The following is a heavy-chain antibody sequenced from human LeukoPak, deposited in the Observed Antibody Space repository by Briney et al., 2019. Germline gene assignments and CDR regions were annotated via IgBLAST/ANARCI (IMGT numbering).Heavy chain of an antibody. Sequence: GGSLRLSCVASGFTFDDYAMHWVRQAPGKGLEWVSGISWNSGSIGYANSVKGRFTISRDNSKNTLYLQMNSLRAEDTAVYYCAKVDDSSGYYYEVGWGQGTLVTVSS. V-gene: IGHV3-9*01. J-gene: IGHJ4*02. CDR3: AKVDDSSGYYYEVG. D-gene: IGHD3-22*01. CDR2: ISWNSGSI. CDR1: GFTFDDYA.